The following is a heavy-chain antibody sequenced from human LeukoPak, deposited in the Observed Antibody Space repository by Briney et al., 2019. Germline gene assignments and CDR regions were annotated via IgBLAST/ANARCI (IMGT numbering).Heavy chain of an antibody. Sequence: ASVKVSCKASGYTFTSYGISWVRQAPGQGLEWMGWISAYNGNTNYAQKPQGRVTMTTDTSTSTAYMELRSLRSDDTAVYYCASTTQAPSDDAFDIWGQGTMVTVSS. V-gene: IGHV1-18*01. CDR2: ISAYNGNT. CDR3: ASTTQAPSDDAFDI. J-gene: IGHJ3*02. D-gene: IGHD2-15*01. CDR1: GYTFTSYG.